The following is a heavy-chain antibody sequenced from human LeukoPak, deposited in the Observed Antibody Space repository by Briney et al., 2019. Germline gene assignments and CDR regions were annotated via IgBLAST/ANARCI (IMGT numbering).Heavy chain of an antibody. J-gene: IGHJ5*02. CDR1: GFTVSNNY. CDR2: IYSAGGT. Sequence: PGGSLRLSCAASGFTVSNNYMSWARRAAGKGLEWVALIYSAGGTYYADSVKGPFTISRDNSKHTLHLQMNSLRAEDTAVYYCVRNSGELGAWGQGTLVTVSS. V-gene: IGHV3-53*01. CDR3: VRNSGELGA. D-gene: IGHD2-21*01.